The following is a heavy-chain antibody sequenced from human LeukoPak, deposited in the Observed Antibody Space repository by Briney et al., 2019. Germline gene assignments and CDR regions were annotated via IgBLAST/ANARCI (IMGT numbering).Heavy chain of an antibody. V-gene: IGHV4-59*08. CDR2: IYYNEST. Sequence: PSETLSLTCTVSGGSISSYYWSWIRQPPGKGLEWIGHIYYNESTNYNPSLKSRVTISVDTSKNQFSLKLSSVTAADTAVYYCARVASRSDFFDYWGQGTRVTVSS. J-gene: IGHJ4*02. D-gene: IGHD3-3*01. CDR1: GGSISSYY. CDR3: ARVASRSDFFDY.